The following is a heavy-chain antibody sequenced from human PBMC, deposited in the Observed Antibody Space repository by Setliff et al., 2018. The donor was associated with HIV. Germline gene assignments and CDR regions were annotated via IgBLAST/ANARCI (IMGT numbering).Heavy chain of an antibody. D-gene: IGHD4-4*01. J-gene: IGHJ4*02. CDR1: GFTLHEYT. CDR3: ARDAPLYSNYVGYFDY. Sequence: GGSLRLSCAASGFTLHEYTMTWVRQAPGKGLEWICGISWNGDSTNYADSVKGRFTISRDNAKNSLFLEMTNLRAEDTAFYYCARDAPLYSNYVGYFDYWGQGTLVTVSS. CDR2: ISWNGDST. V-gene: IGHV3-20*04.